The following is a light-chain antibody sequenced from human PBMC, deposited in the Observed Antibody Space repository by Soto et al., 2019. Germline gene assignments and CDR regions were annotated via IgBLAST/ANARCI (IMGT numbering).Light chain of an antibody. J-gene: IGKJ5*01. V-gene: IGKV3D-20*02. Sequence: EIVLTQSPGTLSLSPGARATFSCRASQSVSSNYLAWYQQKPGQAPRLIIYGAFKRATGIPDRFSGSGSGTDFILTISSLEPEDFAVYDCQQRSSWPATFGQGTRLEIK. CDR2: GAF. CDR1: QSVSSNY. CDR3: QQRSSWPAT.